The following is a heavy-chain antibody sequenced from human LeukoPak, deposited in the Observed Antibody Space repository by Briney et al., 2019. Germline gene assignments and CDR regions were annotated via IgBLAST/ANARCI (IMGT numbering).Heavy chain of an antibody. Sequence: SETLSLTCTVSGGSISSGDYYWSWIRQPPGKGLEWIGYIYYSGSTYYNPSLKSRVTISVDTSKNQFSLKLSSVTAADTAVYYCARDQEVPSIVGATTSYYGMDVWGQGTTVTVSS. CDR2: IYYSGST. D-gene: IGHD1-26*01. J-gene: IGHJ6*02. V-gene: IGHV4-30-4*01. CDR1: GGSISSGDYY. CDR3: ARDQEVPSIVGATTSYYGMDV.